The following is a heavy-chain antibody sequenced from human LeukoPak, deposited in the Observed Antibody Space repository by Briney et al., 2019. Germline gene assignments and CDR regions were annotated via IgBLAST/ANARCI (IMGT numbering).Heavy chain of an antibody. CDR1: GFTFNAFW. J-gene: IGHJ4*02. Sequence: GGSLRLSCAASGFTFNAFWMHWVRQAPGKGLVWVSRINSDGSSIAYADSVKGRFTITRDNAKNTLYLQMNSLKAEDAAVYYCARGLVHDTSGYYSDYWGQGTLVTVSS. CDR3: ARGLVHDTSGYYSDY. D-gene: IGHD3-22*01. V-gene: IGHV3-74*01. CDR2: INSDGSSI.